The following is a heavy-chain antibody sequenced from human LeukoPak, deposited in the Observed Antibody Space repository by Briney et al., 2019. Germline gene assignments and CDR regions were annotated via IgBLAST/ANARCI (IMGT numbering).Heavy chain of an antibody. D-gene: IGHD2-15*01. CDR2: IYRDGTT. CDR1: GFTFSSYA. CDR3: ARVDIIMVAKAFDI. J-gene: IGHJ3*02. V-gene: IGHV3-66*01. Sequence: GGSLRLSCAASGFTFSSYAMSWVRQAPGEGLEWVSVIYRDGTTYYADSVKGRFTISRDNSKSTLYLQMNSLRAEDTAVYYCARVDIIMVAKAFDIWGRGTMVTVSS.